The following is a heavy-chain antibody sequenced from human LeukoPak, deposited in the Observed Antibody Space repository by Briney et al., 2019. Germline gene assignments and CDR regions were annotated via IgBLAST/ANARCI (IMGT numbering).Heavy chain of an antibody. Sequence: GGTLRLSCAASGFTFSSHGMNWVRQAPGKGLEWVSGISPSGGITYYTDSVKGRFTISRDNSKNTVSLQMNSLRGEDTAVYYCANDLGWIQLNLGRGQGTLVTVSS. V-gene: IGHV3-23*01. CDR3: ANDLGWIQLNLG. CDR2: ISPSGGIT. CDR1: GFTFSSHG. D-gene: IGHD5-18*01. J-gene: IGHJ4*02.